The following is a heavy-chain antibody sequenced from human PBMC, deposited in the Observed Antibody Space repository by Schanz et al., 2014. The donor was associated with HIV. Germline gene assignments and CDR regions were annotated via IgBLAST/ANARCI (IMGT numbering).Heavy chain of an antibody. Sequence: QVQLVQSGAEVKKPGASVRVSCKTSGYIFTSNGISWVRQAPGQGLEWMGWISPSNGNTNYAQKLQGRVTMTTDTSTSTAYMELRSLRSDDTAVYYCARGRHIAAAGYYYYGMDVWGQGTTVIVSS. CDR1: GYIFTSNG. CDR2: ISPSNGNT. CDR3: ARGRHIAAAGYYYYGMDV. V-gene: IGHV1-18*01. D-gene: IGHD6-13*01. J-gene: IGHJ6*02.